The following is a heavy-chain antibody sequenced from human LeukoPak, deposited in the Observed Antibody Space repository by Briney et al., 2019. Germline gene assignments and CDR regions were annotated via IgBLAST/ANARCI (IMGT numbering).Heavy chain of an antibody. CDR3: AREVAARPRDNWYFDL. V-gene: IGHV4-61*02. CDR1: GGSISSGSYY. D-gene: IGHD6-6*01. CDR2: IYTSGST. Sequence: PSQTLSLTCTVSGGSISSGSYYWSWIRQPAGKGLEWIGRIYTSGSTNYNPSLKSRVTISVDTPKNQFSLKLSSVTAADTAVYYCAREVAARPRDNWYFDLWGRGTLVTVSS. J-gene: IGHJ2*01.